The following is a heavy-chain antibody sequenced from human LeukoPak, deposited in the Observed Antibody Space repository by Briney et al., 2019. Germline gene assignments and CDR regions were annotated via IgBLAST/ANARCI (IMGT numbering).Heavy chain of an antibody. CDR1: GFTFSSYG. D-gene: IGHD2-8*01. V-gene: IGHV3-33*01. Sequence: GGSLRLSCAASGFTFSSYGMHWVRQAPGKGLEWVAVIWYDGSNKYYADSVKGRFTISRDNSKNTLYLQMNSLRAEGTAVYYCARDFLGRMVYYYYGMDVWGQGTTVTVSS. CDR3: ARDFLGRMVYYYYGMDV. CDR2: IWYDGSNK. J-gene: IGHJ6*02.